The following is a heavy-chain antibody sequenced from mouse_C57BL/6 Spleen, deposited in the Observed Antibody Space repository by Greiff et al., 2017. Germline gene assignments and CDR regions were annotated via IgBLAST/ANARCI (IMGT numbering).Heavy chain of an antibody. CDR2: ISYSGST. D-gene: IGHD1-1*01. V-gene: IGHV3-1*01. CDR3: ARGDYYGSSGFAY. J-gene: IGHJ3*01. Sequence: DVQLQESGPGMVKPSQSLSLTCTVTGYSITSGYDWHWIRHFPGNKLEWMGHISYSGSTNYNPSLKSRISITHDTSKNHFFLKLNSVTTEDTATYYCARGDYYGSSGFAYWGQGTLVTVSA. CDR1: GYSITSGYD.